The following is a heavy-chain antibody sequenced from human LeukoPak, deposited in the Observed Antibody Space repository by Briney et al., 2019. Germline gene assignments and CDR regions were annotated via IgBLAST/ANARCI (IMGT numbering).Heavy chain of an antibody. CDR2: IYYSGST. V-gene: IGHV4-59*01. CDR1: GGSISSYY. Sequence: SETLSLTCTVSGGSISSYYWSWIRQPPGKGLEWIGYIYYSGSTNYNPSLKSRVTISVDTSKNQFSLKLSSVTAADTAVYYCARDRRRAVALGAWFDPWGQGTLVTVSS. CDR3: ARDRRRAVALGAWFDP. J-gene: IGHJ5*02. D-gene: IGHD6-19*01.